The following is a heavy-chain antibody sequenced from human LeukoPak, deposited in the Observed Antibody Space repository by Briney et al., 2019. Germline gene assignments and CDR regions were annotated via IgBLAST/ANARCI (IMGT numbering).Heavy chain of an antibody. CDR3: TTDDYDKENAFDI. V-gene: IGHV3-53*01. CDR2: IYSGGST. J-gene: IGHJ3*02. D-gene: IGHD4/OR15-4a*01. Sequence: GGSLRLSCAASGFTVSSNYMSWVRQAPGKGLEWVSVIYSGGSTYYADSVKGRFTFSRDNSKNTLYLQMNSLKTEDTAVYYCTTDDYDKENAFDIWGQGTMVTVSS. CDR1: GFTVSSNY.